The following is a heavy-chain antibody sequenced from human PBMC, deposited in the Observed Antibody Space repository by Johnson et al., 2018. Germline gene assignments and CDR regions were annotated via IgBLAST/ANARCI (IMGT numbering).Heavy chain of an antibody. CDR2: ISYDGGYK. V-gene: IGHV3-30-3*01. CDR3: ANLPMTTLTPSLVVV. Sequence: QVQLVQSGGGVVQPGRSLRLSCAASGFSFSSYALHWVRQAPGEGLDWLAVISYDGGYKYYADSVKGRFTISRDNSKNPLYLQMNSLTTEDTAVYYFANLPMTTLTPSLVVVCGQGTTVTVSS. CDR1: GFSFSSYA. J-gene: IGHJ6*02. D-gene: IGHD3-22*01.